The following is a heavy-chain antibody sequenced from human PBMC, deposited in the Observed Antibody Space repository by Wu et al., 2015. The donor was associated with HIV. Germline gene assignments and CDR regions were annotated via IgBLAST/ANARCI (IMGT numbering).Heavy chain of an antibody. CDR2: INPSGGST. D-gene: IGHD6-6*01. CDR1: GYTFTSYY. CDR3: ARVDSSSSFYYYYYMDV. J-gene: IGHJ6*03. V-gene: IGHV1-46*01. Sequence: QVQLVQSGAEVKKPGASVKVSCKASGYTFTSYYMHWVRQAPGQGLEWMGIINPSGGSTSYAQKFQGRVTMTRDTSTSTVYMELRSLRSDDTAVYYCARVDSSSSFYYYYYMDVWGKGTTVTVSS.